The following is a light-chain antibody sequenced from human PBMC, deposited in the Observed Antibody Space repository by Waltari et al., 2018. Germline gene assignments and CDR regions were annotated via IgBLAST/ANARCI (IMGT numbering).Light chain of an antibody. CDR1: STDIGAYKH. CDR2: EVS. V-gene: IGLV2-14*01. Sequence: PGQSITISCSGTSTDIGAYKHVSWYQQHPGKAPKLRIYEVSNRPSGVSNRFSGSKSGNTASLTISGLQADDESHYYCTSFTSSATWVFGGGTKVTVL. J-gene: IGLJ3*02. CDR3: TSFTSSATWV.